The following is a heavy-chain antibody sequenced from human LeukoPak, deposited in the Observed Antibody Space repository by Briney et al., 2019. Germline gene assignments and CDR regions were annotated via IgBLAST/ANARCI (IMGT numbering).Heavy chain of an antibody. J-gene: IGHJ3*02. V-gene: IGHV4-59*03. CDR3: AQQVVGTSNTFDT. Sequence: SETLSLTCTVSGASINNYYWTWIRQAPGKGLEWIGSMSYSGNTDYNPVLTKSRVTISVDRSKSQIYLSLGSVTAADRAVYFCAQQVVGTSNTFDTWGQGAWVTVSS. CDR2: MSYSGNT. CDR1: GASINNYY. D-gene: IGHD2-15*01.